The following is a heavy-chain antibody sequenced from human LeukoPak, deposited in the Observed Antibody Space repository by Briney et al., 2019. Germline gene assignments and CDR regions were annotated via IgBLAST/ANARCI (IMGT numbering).Heavy chain of an antibody. CDR2: ISSSSSYI. D-gene: IGHD3-3*01. CDR3: ARDYDFWSGAGGNWFDP. J-gene: IGHJ5*02. CDR1: GFTFSSYS. V-gene: IGHV3-21*01. Sequence: GGSLRLSCAASGFTFSSYSMNWVRQAPGKGLEWVSSISSSSSYIYYADSVKGRFTISRDNAKNSLYLQMNSLRAEDTAVYYCARDYDFWSGAGGNWFDPWGQGTLVTVSS.